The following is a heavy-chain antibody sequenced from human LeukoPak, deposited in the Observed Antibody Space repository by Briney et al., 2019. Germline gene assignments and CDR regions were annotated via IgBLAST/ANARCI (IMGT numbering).Heavy chain of an antibody. Sequence: GGSLRLSCAASGFTFSSYGMHWVRQAPGKGLEWVAFIRYDGSNKYYADSVKGRFTISRDNSKNTLYLQMNSLRAEDTAVYYCAKDLGYYDSSGSFDYWGQGTLVTVSS. D-gene: IGHD3-22*01. CDR3: AKDLGYYDSSGSFDY. J-gene: IGHJ4*02. V-gene: IGHV3-30*02. CDR2: IRYDGSNK. CDR1: GFTFSSYG.